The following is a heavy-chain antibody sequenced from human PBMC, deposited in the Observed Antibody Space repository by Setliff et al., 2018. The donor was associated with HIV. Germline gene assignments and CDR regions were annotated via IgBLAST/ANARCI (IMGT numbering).Heavy chain of an antibody. V-gene: IGHV3-21*01. D-gene: IGHD4-17*01. CDR1: GFTFYSYA. CDR2: MSGSTGDT. CDR3: ARDSGPSPTVFDY. Sequence: PGGSLRLSCAAAGFTFYSYAMSWVRQAPGKGLEWVATMSGSTGDTYYADSVKGRFTITRDNAKNSLYLQMNSLRAEDTAVYYCARDSGPSPTVFDYWGQGTLVTVSS. J-gene: IGHJ4*02.